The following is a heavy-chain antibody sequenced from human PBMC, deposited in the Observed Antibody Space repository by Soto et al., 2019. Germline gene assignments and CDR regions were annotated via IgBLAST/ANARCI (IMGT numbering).Heavy chain of an antibody. CDR3: AVGRLGPFDY. Sequence: SETLSLTCTVSGGCISSYYWSWIRQPPGKGLEWIGYIYYSGSTNYNPSLKSRVTISVDTSKNQFSLKLSSVTAADTAVYYCAVGRLGPFDYWGQGTLVTVSS. D-gene: IGHD1-26*01. V-gene: IGHV4-59*01. CDR1: GGCISSYY. CDR2: IYYSGST. J-gene: IGHJ4*02.